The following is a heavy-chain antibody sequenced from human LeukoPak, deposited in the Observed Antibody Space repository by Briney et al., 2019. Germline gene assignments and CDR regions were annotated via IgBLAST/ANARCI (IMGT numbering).Heavy chain of an antibody. Sequence: ASVKVSCKASGGTFSSYAISWVRQAPGQGLEWMGRIIPIFGTANYAQNFQGRVTITTDESTNTAYMELSSLRSEDTAVYYCAASSSWSAEYFQHWGQGTLVTVSS. CDR3: AASSSWSAEYFQH. CDR2: IIPIFGTA. CDR1: GGTFSSYA. D-gene: IGHD6-13*01. V-gene: IGHV1-69*05. J-gene: IGHJ1*01.